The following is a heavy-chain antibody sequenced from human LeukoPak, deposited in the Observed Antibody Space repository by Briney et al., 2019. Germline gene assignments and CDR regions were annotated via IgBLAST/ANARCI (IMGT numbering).Heavy chain of an antibody. V-gene: IGHV1-18*01. Sequence: ASVKVSCKASGYTFTIYGISWVRQAPGQGLEWMGWISAYNGNTNYAQKLQGRVTMTTDTSTSTAYMELRSLRSDDTAVYYCARSLGYYDSSGYSDAFDIWGQGTMVTVSS. CDR2: ISAYNGNT. CDR3: ARSLGYYDSSGYSDAFDI. CDR1: GYTFTIYG. J-gene: IGHJ3*02. D-gene: IGHD3-22*01.